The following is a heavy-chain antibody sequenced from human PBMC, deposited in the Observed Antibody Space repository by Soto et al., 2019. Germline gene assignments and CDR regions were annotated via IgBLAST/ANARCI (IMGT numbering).Heavy chain of an antibody. J-gene: IGHJ4*02. CDR3: ARHSPGYCSGGGCYGFDY. CDR2: SHYSVST. V-gene: IGHV4-39*01. D-gene: IGHD2-15*01. Sequence: QLQLQESGPGLVKPSETLSLTCTVSAGSISSSSYYWGWIRQTPGKGLEWIGSSHYSVSTYYNPSLTSRVTIPVDTYKNQFSLNLRSVTAADTAVYPCARHSPGYCSGGGCYGFDYWSQGTLVTVSS. CDR1: AGSISSSSYY.